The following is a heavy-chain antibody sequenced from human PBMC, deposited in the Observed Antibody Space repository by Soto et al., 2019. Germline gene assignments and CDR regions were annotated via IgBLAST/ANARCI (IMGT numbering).Heavy chain of an antibody. D-gene: IGHD5-12*01. Sequence: QVQLVQSGAEVKKPGSSVKVSCKASGGTFSSYVISWVRQAPGQGLEWMGDIIPIFGTAKYAQKFQGRVTITADESTSTDYMELSSLRSEDTAVDYWARGGYSGSYFDYWGQGTLVTVSS. CDR2: IIPIFGTA. V-gene: IGHV1-69*01. J-gene: IGHJ4*02. CDR3: ARGGYSGSYFDY. CDR1: GGTFSSYV.